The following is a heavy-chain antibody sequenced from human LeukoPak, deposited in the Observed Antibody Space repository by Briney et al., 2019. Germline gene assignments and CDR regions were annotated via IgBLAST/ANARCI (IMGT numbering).Heavy chain of an antibody. CDR3: AKDKSSGWYDGGVLLYY. J-gene: IGHJ4*02. V-gene: IGHV3-9*01. CDR2: ICWNSGTI. D-gene: IGHD6-19*01. Sequence: PGRSLRLSCAASGFTFDDYAMHWVRQAPGKGLEWVSRICWNSGTIGYAASVNGRFTISSANAKHSLYLQMNSLRAEDTALYYCAKDKSSGWYDGGVLLYYCGQGTLVTASS. CDR1: GFTFDDYA.